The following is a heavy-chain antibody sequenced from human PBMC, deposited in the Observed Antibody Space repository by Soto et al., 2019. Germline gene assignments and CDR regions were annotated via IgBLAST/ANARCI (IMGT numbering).Heavy chain of an antibody. V-gene: IGHV1-69*19. CDR3: AREVQVHTPAFVY. J-gene: IGHJ4*02. D-gene: IGHD3-10*01. CDR1: GGTFNTYA. CDR2: ISPMFGAA. Sequence: QVQLVQSGAEMKKPGSSVKVSCQSSGGTFNTYAMNWVRQAPGQGPEWMGDISPMFGAANYAPKFQGRVTITAHESTGTSYMQLGTLTSEDTALYFCAREVQVHTPAFVYWGQGTLVTVSS.